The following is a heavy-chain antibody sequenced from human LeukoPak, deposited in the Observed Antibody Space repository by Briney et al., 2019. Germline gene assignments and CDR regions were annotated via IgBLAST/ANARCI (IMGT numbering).Heavy chain of an antibody. CDR3: ARGSGYAGVFDY. D-gene: IGHD5-12*01. CDR1: GGSISSGGYY. Sequence: PQTLSLTCTVSGGSISSGGYYWSWIRQHPGKGLEWIGYIYYSGSTYYNPSLKSRVTISVDTSKNQFSLKLSSVTAADTAVYYCARGSGYAGVFDYWGQGTLVTVSS. CDR2: IYYSGST. V-gene: IGHV4-31*03. J-gene: IGHJ4*02.